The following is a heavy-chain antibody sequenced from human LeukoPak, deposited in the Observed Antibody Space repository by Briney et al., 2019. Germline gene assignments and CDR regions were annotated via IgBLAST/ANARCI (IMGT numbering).Heavy chain of an antibody. J-gene: IGHJ3*02. CDR2: IYPSDSDT. D-gene: IGHD6-19*01. V-gene: IGHV5-51*01. Sequence: GESLKISCKGSGYSFTSYWIGWVRQMPGKGLEWMGIIYPSDSDTRYSPSFQGQVTISADKSISTAYLQWSSLKASDTAMYYCARSQQWLVLPGAFDIWGQGTMATVSS. CDR1: GYSFTSYW. CDR3: ARSQQWLVLPGAFDI.